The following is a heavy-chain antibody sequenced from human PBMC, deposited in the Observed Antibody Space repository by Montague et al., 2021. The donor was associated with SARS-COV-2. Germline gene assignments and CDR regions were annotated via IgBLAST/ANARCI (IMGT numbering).Heavy chain of an antibody. J-gene: IGHJ4*02. Sequence: SETLSLTCAVYGGSFSGYYWSWIRQPPGKGLEWIGEMNHSGSTNYIPSLKSRVTISVDTSKNQFSLKLSSVTAADTAVYYCARGYQLRFLEWSSRQSTFDCWGQGTLVTVSS. CDR1: GGSFSGYY. D-gene: IGHD3-3*01. CDR3: ARGYQLRFLEWSSRQSTFDC. CDR2: MNHSGST. V-gene: IGHV4-34*01.